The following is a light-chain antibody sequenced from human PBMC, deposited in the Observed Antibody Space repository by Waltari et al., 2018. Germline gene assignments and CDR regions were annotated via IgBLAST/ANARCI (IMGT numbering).Light chain of an antibody. V-gene: IGKV3-11*01. CDR1: QSVSSS. CDR3: QQRSNPPAYT. CDR2: DAS. Sequence: TVLTQSPATLSLSPGERATPSGRASQSVSSSLAWYQQKPGQPPRLLIFDASIRATGIPARFSGSGSGTDFTLTISSLEPEDLAVYYCQQRSNPPAYTFGQGTKVEIK. J-gene: IGKJ2*01.